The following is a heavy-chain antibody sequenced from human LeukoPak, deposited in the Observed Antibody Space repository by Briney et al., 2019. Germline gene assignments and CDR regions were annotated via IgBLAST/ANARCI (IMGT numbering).Heavy chain of an antibody. Sequence: GGSLRLSCAGSEFAFGDYAMHWVRQRPGKGLEWVSFISGDATSTYYADSVKGRFTISRDNSKNSLFLQMDSLRIEDTAFYFCAKDPNYSSGWYFGCWGQGTLVTVSS. CDR1: EFAFGDYA. J-gene: IGHJ4*02. D-gene: IGHD6-19*01. CDR2: ISGDATST. V-gene: IGHV3-43*02. CDR3: AKDPNYSSGWYFGC.